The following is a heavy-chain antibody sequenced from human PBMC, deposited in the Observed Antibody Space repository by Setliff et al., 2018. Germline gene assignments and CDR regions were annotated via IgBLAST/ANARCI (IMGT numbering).Heavy chain of an antibody. CDR2: IYVTEST. J-gene: IGHJ6*02. D-gene: IGHD5-18*01. V-gene: IGHV4-4*07. CDR3: VRDRTAYSYGLDF. CDR1: GDSISNYY. Sequence: PSETLSLTCTVSGDSISNYYWNWIRQPAGKGLEWIGRIYVTESTKYNPSLKSRVTLSIDTSKNQFSLKLSSVTAADAAVYYCVRDRTAYSYGLDFWGQGTTVTVSS.